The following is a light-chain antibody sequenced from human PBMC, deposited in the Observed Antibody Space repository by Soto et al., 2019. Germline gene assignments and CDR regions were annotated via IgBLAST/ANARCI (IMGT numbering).Light chain of an antibody. V-gene: IGLV1-51*01. CDR2: DDD. CDR3: GSWDSSMSAYV. J-gene: IGLJ1*01. Sequence: VLPQPPSVSPGPGQRVTISCSVSSSNIGGNSVSWYQQRPGTAPKLLIYDDDKRPSGVPDRFSGSKSGTSATLGITGFQTGDEADYYCGSWDSSMSAYVFGTGTKVTVL. CDR1: SSNIGGNS.